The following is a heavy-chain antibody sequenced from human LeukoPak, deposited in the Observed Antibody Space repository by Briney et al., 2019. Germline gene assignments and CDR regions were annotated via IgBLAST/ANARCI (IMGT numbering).Heavy chain of an antibody. CDR1: GYTFTAYY. D-gene: IGHD2-2*02. Sequence: ASVKVSCKASGYTFTAYYIHWVRQALGQGLEYMGWINPNSGGTDYAQKFQGRVTMTGDTSISTAYMELSRLKSDDTAVYYCARVLGYCRSINCYTRWFDPWGQGTLVTVSS. CDR2: INPNSGGT. CDR3: ARVLGYCRSINCYTRWFDP. J-gene: IGHJ5*02. V-gene: IGHV1-2*02.